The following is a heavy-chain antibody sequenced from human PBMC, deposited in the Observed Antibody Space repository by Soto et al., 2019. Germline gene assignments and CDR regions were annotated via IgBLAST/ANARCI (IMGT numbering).Heavy chain of an antibody. CDR3: ARGGGYCSGGSCYTFDY. J-gene: IGHJ4*02. Sequence: QVQLVQSGAEVKKPGSSVKVSCKASGGTFSSYAISWVRQAPGQGLEWMGGIIPIFGTANYAQKFQGRVTITADESTSTADIERSSLRSEDTAVYYCARGGGYCSGGSCYTFDYWGQGTLVTVSS. CDR1: GGTFSSYA. V-gene: IGHV1-69*12. CDR2: IIPIFGTA. D-gene: IGHD2-15*01.